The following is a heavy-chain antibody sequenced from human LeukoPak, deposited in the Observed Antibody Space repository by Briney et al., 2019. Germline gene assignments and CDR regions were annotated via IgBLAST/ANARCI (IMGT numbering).Heavy chain of an antibody. CDR3: ARGSAVTGVH. CDR2: ISGSGGRT. Sequence: GGSLRLSCTVSGFTFNTYAMNWVRQAPGKGLEWVSGISGSGGRTLYADSLKGRFTISRDNSMNTLYLQMNSLRAEDTAMYYCARGSAVTGVHWGQGALVTVSS. J-gene: IGHJ4*02. CDR1: GFTFNTYA. V-gene: IGHV3-23*01. D-gene: IGHD1-14*01.